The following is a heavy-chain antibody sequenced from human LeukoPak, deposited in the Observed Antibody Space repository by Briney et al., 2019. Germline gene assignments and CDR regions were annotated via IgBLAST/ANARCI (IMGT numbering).Heavy chain of an antibody. J-gene: IGHJ6*03. D-gene: IGHD1-26*01. CDR3: ARDPYNGNYGDSYYYYMDV. Sequence: PGGSLRLSCAASGFTFSSYDMHWVRQATGKGLEWVSAIGTAGDTYYPGSVKGRFTISRDNAKSSLYLQMNSLRAEDTAIYYCARDPYNGNYGDSYYYYMDVWGKGTTVTISS. V-gene: IGHV3-13*01. CDR1: GFTFSSYD. CDR2: IGTAGDT.